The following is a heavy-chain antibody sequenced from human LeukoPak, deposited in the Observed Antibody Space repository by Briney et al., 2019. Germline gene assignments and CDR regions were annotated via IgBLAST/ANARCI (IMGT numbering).Heavy chain of an antibody. Sequence: NPGGSLRLSCAASGFTFSSYWMSWVRQAPGKGLEWVANIKQDGSEKYYVDSVKGRFTISRDNAKNSLYLQMNSLRAEDTAVYYCARAPSPWYSSSWYYYYYYMDVWGKGTTVTVSS. CDR1: GFTFSSYW. CDR2: IKQDGSEK. J-gene: IGHJ6*03. CDR3: ARAPSPWYSSSWYYYYYYMDV. V-gene: IGHV3-7*01. D-gene: IGHD6-13*01.